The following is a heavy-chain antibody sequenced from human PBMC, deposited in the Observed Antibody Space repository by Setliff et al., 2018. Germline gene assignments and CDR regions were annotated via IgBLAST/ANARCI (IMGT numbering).Heavy chain of an antibody. CDR1: GDSITSTSYY. D-gene: IGHD4-17*01. V-gene: IGHV4-39*01. CDR2: IYYSGIT. J-gene: IGHJ5*02. CDR3: ATQYFGDSANNGFDH. Sequence: SETLSLTCTVSGDSITSTSYYWGWIRQPPGKGLEWIGRIYYSGITYYSPSLKSRVAISVDTSKNQFSLKVRPVTAADTAVYFCATQYFGDSANNGFDHWGLGTLVTVSS.